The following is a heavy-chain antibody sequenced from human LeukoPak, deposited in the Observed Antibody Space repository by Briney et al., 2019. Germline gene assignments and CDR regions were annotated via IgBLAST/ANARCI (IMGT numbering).Heavy chain of an antibody. CDR1: GGTFSSYA. J-gene: IGHJ3*02. CDR2: IIPIFGTA. V-gene: IGHV1-69*13. Sequence: ASVKVSCKASGGTFSSYAISWVRQAPGQGLEWMEGIIPIFGTANYAQKFQGRVTITADESTSTAYMELSSLRSEDTAVYYCARDRSHFTMIVVATPSVARDAFDIWGQGTMVTVSS. CDR3: ARDRSHFTMIVVATPSVARDAFDI. D-gene: IGHD3-22*01.